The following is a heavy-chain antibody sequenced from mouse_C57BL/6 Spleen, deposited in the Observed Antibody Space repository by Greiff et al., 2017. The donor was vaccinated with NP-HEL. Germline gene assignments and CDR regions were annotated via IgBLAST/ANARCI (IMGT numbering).Heavy chain of an antibody. CDR3: ARALRGFDY. CDR1: GFTFSDYY. V-gene: IGHV5-16*01. Sequence: EVKVVESEGGLVQPGSSMKLSCTASGFTFSDYYMAWVRQVPEKGLEWVANINYDGSSTYYLDSLKSRFIISRDNAKNILYLQMSSLKSEDTATYYCARALRGFDYWGQGTTRTVSS. J-gene: IGHJ2*01. CDR2: INYDGSST.